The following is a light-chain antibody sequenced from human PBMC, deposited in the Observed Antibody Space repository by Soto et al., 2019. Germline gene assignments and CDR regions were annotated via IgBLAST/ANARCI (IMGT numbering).Light chain of an antibody. CDR2: GAS. Sequence: EIVMTQSPATLSVSPGERATLSCRASESVSSNLAWYQQKPGQAPRLLFYGASTRSTDIPARFSGTGSGTEFTLIISSLQSEDFAVSYCQQYYDWPLTFGGGTKVEVK. J-gene: IGKJ4*01. CDR1: ESVSSN. V-gene: IGKV3-15*01. CDR3: QQYYDWPLT.